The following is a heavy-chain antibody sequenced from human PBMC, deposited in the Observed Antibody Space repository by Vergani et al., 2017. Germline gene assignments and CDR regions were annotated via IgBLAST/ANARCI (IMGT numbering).Heavy chain of an antibody. CDR1: GGSISSSRYY. Sequence: QLQLQESGPGLVKPSETLSLTCTVSGGSISSSRYYWGWIRQPPGKGLEWIGSLYYSGSTYYNPSLQRRVTISVDKSQFSLKLSSVTAADTAVCYCARHGYYDDSGTSRGFDPWGQGTLVTVSS. CDR3: ARHGYYDDSGTSRGFDP. J-gene: IGHJ5*02. CDR2: LYYSGST. D-gene: IGHD3-22*01. V-gene: IGHV4-39*01.